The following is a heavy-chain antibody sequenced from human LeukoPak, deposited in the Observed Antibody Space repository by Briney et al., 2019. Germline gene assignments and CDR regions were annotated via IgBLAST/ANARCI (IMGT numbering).Heavy chain of an antibody. Sequence: PSETLSLTCTVSGGSISSSSYYWGWIRQPPGKGLEWIGSIYYSGSTYYNPSLKSRVTISVDTSKNQFSLKLSSVTAADTAVYYCARHGPLGYCSSTSCYQNGFYYYYMDVWGKGTTVTVSS. CDR2: IYYSGST. CDR3: ARHGPLGYCSSTSCYQNGFYYYYMDV. V-gene: IGHV4-39*01. CDR1: GGSISSSSYY. J-gene: IGHJ6*03. D-gene: IGHD2-2*01.